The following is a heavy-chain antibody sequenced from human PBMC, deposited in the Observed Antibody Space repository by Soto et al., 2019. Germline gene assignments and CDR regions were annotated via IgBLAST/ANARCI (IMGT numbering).Heavy chain of an antibody. CDR3: ARDDRKRLTENWFDP. V-gene: IGHV4-31*03. CDR2: IYYSGST. J-gene: IGHJ5*02. CDR1: GVSIPNGGYY. D-gene: IGHD3-16*02. Sequence: PSETLSLTCTVSGVSIPNGGYYWSWIRQHPGPGLEWIGYIYYSGSTYYNPSLKSRVTISLDTSQNQFSLRLTSVTAADSAVYYCARDDRKRLTENWFDPWGRGTLVTVSS.